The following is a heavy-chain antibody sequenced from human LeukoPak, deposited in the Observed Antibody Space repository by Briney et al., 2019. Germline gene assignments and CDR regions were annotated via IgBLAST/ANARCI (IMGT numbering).Heavy chain of an antibody. CDR1: GFTFSSYS. J-gene: IGHJ5*02. CDR2: ISSSSSYI. D-gene: IGHD6-13*01. CDR3: ARGTAAGTLSNNWFDP. V-gene: IGHV3-21*01. Sequence: PGGSLRLSCAASGFTFSSYSMNWVRQAPGKGLEWVSSISSSSSYIYYADSVKGRFTISRDNAKNSLYLQMNSLRAEDTAVYYCARGTAAGTLSNNWFDPWGQGTLVTVSS.